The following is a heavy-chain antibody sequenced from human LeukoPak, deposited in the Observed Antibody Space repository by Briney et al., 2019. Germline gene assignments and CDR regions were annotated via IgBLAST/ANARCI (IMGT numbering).Heavy chain of an antibody. D-gene: IGHD6-13*01. CDR1: GGSISSGSYY. V-gene: IGHV4-61*02. J-gene: IGHJ3*02. CDR2: IYTSGST. CDR3: ARLVRSIAAAPVAFDI. Sequence: PSETLSLTCTVSGGSISSGSYYWSWIRQPAGKGLEWIGRIYTSGSTNYNPSLKSRVTISVDTSKNQFSLKLSSVTAADTAVYYCARLVRSIAAAPVAFDIWGQGTMVTVSS.